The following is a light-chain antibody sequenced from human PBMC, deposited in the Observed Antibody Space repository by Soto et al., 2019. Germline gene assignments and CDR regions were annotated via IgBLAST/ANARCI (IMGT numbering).Light chain of an antibody. J-gene: IGKJ1*01. CDR2: PVS. CDR1: QSLLDRNDGKSY. V-gene: IGKV2-40*01. CDR3: MQRIEFPWT. Sequence: DIVITQTPLSLPVTPGEPASISCRSSQSLLDRNDGKSYGDWYVHKPGQSPQLLLYPVSSRAPGVPDRFSGSGSCTDFSLKISRVEAEDVGIYYCMQRIEFPWTFGQGTNVDFK.